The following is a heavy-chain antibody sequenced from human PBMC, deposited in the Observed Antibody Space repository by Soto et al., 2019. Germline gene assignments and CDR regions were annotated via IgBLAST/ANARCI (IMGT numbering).Heavy chain of an antibody. CDR1: GFTFSSYA. J-gene: IGHJ3*02. D-gene: IGHD6-13*01. Sequence: EVQLLESGGGLVQPGGSLRLSCAASGFTFSSYAMSWVRQAPGKGLEWVSTISGSGDNTYYAVSVKGRFTISRDNSKNTLYLEMNSLRAEDTAVYYCAKVGGSSWFDAFDIWGQGTVVTVSS. CDR3: AKVGGSSWFDAFDI. V-gene: IGHV3-23*01. CDR2: ISGSGDNT.